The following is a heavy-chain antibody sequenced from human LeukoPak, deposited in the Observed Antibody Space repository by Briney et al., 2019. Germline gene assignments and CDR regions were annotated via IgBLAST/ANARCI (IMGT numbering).Heavy chain of an antibody. V-gene: IGHV3-23*01. Sequence: GGSLRLSCAASGFTFSSAGMTWVRQAPGKGLEWVSLIGSSGGSTYYADSVKGRFTISRDNSKNTLSLQMNSLRVEDTAIYYCAKDIQLSTWGLGTLVTVSS. CDR1: GFTFSSAG. J-gene: IGHJ3*01. D-gene: IGHD5-24*01. CDR2: IGSSGGST. CDR3: AKDIQLST.